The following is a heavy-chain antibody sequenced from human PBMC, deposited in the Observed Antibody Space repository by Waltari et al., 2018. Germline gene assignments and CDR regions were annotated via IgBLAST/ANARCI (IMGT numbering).Heavy chain of an antibody. CDR2: TRNKANSYTT. V-gene: IGHV3-72*01. J-gene: IGHJ3*01. CDR1: GFTFSDHY. Sequence: EVQLVESGGGLVQPGGSLRPSCAASGFTFSDHYMDWVRQDPGKGLEWVGRTRNKANSYTTESGASVKARFTFSRDESRDSLYLQMTGLKTEDTAVYYGARGYHSFDVWVQGTMVTVSS. CDR3: ARGYHSFDV. D-gene: IGHD1-20*01.